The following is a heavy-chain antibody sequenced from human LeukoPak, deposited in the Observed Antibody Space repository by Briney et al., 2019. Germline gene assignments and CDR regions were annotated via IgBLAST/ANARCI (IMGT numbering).Heavy chain of an antibody. D-gene: IGHD2-15*01. J-gene: IGHJ4*02. Sequence: ASVKVSCKASGYTFTGYYMHWVRQAPGQGLEWMGRINPNSGGTNYAQKFQGRVTMTRDTSISTDYMELSRLRSDDTAVYYCARAADIVVVVAATDGGYWGQGTLVTVSS. CDR1: GYTFTGYY. CDR3: ARAADIVVVVAATDGGY. V-gene: IGHV1-2*06. CDR2: INPNSGGT.